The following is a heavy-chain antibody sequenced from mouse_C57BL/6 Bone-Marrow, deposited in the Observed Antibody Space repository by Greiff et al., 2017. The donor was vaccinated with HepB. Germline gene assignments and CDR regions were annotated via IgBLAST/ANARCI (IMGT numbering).Heavy chain of an antibody. D-gene: IGHD2-5*01. Sequence: VQLQQPGAELVRPGSSVKLSCKASGYTFTSYWMHWVKQRPIQGLEWIGNIDPSNSDTHYNQKFKDKATLTVDKSSSTAYMQLSSLTSEDSAVYYCARGGNSNYFSMDYWGQGTSVTVSS. CDR2: IDPSNSDT. J-gene: IGHJ4*01. CDR3: ARGGNSNYFSMDY. CDR1: GYTFTSYW. V-gene: IGHV1-52*01.